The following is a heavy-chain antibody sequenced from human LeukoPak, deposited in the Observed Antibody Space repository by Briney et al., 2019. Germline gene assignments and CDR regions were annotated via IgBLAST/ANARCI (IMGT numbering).Heavy chain of an antibody. Sequence: PSETLSLTCAVYGGSFSGYYWSWIRQPPGKGLEWIGEINHSGSTNYNPSLKSRVTISVDTSKNQFSLKLGSVTAADTAVYYCARGPGLRFLEWLSSPFDYWGQGTLVTVSS. CDR1: GGSFSGYY. V-gene: IGHV4-34*01. J-gene: IGHJ4*02. CDR3: ARGPGLRFLEWLSSPFDY. CDR2: INHSGST. D-gene: IGHD3-3*01.